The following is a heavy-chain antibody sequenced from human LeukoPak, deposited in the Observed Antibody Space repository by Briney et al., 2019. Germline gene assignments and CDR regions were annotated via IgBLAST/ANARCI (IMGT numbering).Heavy chain of an antibody. CDR2: IYYSGST. Sequence: PSETLSLTCTVSGYSISSGYYWSWIRQPPGKGLEWIGYIYYSGSTYYNPSLKSRVTISVDTSKNQFSLKLSSVTAADTAVYYCARGNIQMEAFDIWGQGTMVTVSS. D-gene: IGHD5-18*01. J-gene: IGHJ3*02. CDR1: GYSISSGYY. CDR3: ARGNIQMEAFDI. V-gene: IGHV4-30-4*08.